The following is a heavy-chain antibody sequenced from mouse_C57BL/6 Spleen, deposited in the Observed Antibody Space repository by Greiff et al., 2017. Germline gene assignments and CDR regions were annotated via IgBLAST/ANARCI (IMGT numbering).Heavy chain of an antibody. D-gene: IGHD2-3*01. J-gene: IGHJ3*01. V-gene: IGHV2-6*01. CDR1: GFSLTSYG. CDR3: ASEDDRGFAY. CDR2: IWGVGST. Sequence: VQGVESGPGLVAPSQSLSITCTVSGFSLTSYGVDWVRQSPGKGLEWLGVIWGVGSTNYNSALKSRLSISKDNSKSQVFLKMNSLQTDDTAMYHCASEDDRGFAYWGQGTLVTVSA.